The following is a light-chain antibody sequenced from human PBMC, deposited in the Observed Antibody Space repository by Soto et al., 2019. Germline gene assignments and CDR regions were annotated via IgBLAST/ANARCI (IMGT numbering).Light chain of an antibody. CDR2: DAS. Sequence: EIVLTQSPGTLSLSPGERATLSCRASQSVSSSYLAWYQQKPGPAPRLLLFDASSRATCISDRFSGSGSGTDFTLTISALKPEDVAVYYCPQYGRSPWTFGHGTKVEVK. V-gene: IGKV3-20*01. CDR1: QSVSSSY. CDR3: PQYGRSPWT. J-gene: IGKJ1*01.